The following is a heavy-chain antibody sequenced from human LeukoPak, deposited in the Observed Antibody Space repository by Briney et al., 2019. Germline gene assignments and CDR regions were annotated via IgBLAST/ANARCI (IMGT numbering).Heavy chain of an antibody. CDR3: ARDEGSGSFFP. V-gene: IGHV3-7*01. Sequence: PGGSLRLSCAGSGFTFRNNWMIWVRQAPGKGLEWMATINQGGSEKYYVDSVRGRFSISRDNAENSLYLQMNSLRAEDTAIYYCARDEGSGSFFPWGQGTLVTVSS. D-gene: IGHD3-10*01. CDR2: INQGGSEK. CDR1: GFTFRNNW. J-gene: IGHJ5*02.